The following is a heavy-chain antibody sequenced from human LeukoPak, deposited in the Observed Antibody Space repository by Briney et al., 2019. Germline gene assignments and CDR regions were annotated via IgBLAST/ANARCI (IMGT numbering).Heavy chain of an antibody. CDR2: VYSGGST. V-gene: IGHV3-53*01. CDR1: GFTLSSNY. Sequence: GGSLRLSCAASGFTLSSNYMRWVRQAPGKGMEWVSVVYSGGSTYYADSVKGRFTISRDNSKNTLYLQMNSLRADDTVVYYCARDQPDYGGTGIDYWGQGTLVTVSS. CDR3: ARDQPDYGGTGIDY. D-gene: IGHD4-23*01. J-gene: IGHJ4*02.